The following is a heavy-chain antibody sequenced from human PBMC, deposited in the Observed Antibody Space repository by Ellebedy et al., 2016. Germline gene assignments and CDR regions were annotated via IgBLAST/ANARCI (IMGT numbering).Heavy chain of an antibody. CDR3: AKMVSRYYESTGYYPDY. CDR1: GFTFSSYW. J-gene: IGHJ4*02. V-gene: IGHV3-23*01. CDR2: ISGGATAT. D-gene: IGHD3-22*01. Sequence: GGSLRLXXAASGFTFSSYWMHWVRQAPGKGLDWVSSISGGATATYYADSVKGRFTITRDNSKNTVYLEMNNLRAEDTAVYYCAKMVSRYYESTGYYPDYWGQGSPVIVSS.